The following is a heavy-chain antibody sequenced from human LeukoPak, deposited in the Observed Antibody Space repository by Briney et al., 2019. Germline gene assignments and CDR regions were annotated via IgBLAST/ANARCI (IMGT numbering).Heavy chain of an antibody. CDR2: IYYSGST. D-gene: IGHD5-18*01. J-gene: IGHJ3*02. CDR3: ARDLGYSYGYDAFDI. V-gene: IGHV4-59*01. Sequence: SETLSLTCTVSGGSISSYYWSWIRQPPGKGLEWIGYIYYSGSTNYNPSLKSRVTISVDTSKNQFSLKLSSVTAADTAVYYCARDLGYSYGYDAFDIWGQGTTVTVSS. CDR1: GGSISSYY.